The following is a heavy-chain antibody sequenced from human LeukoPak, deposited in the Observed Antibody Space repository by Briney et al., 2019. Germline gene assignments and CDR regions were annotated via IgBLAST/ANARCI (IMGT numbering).Heavy chain of an antibody. CDR2: IYYSGST. J-gene: IGHJ4*02. CDR1: GGSISSSSYY. V-gene: IGHV4-39*01. D-gene: IGHD4-17*01. Sequence: SETLSLTCTVSGGSISSSSYYWGWIRQPPGKGLEWIGSIYYSGSTYYNPSLKSRVTISVDTSKNQFSLKLSSVTAADTAVYYCARHVTVDPLYGETNAEFDYWGQGTLVTVSS. CDR3: ARHVTVDPLYGETNAEFDY.